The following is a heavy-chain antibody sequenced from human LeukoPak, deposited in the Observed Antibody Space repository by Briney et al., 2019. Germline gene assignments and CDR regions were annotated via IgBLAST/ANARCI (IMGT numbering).Heavy chain of an antibody. V-gene: IGHV1-18*01. D-gene: IGHD3-22*01. CDR3: ARDLGWRDSSGSSDY. Sequence: ASVKVSCKASGYTFTSYGISWVRQAPGQGLEWMGWISAYNGNTNYAQKLQGRVTMTTDTSTSTAYMELRSRRSDDTAVYYCARDLGWRDSSGSSDYWGQGTLVTVSS. CDR2: ISAYNGNT. J-gene: IGHJ4*02. CDR1: GYTFTSYG.